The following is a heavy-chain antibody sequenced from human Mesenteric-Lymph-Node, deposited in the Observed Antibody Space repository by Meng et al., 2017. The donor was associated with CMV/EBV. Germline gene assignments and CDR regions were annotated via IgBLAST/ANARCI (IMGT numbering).Heavy chain of an antibody. CDR1: GFIFGTYG. Sequence: GGSLRLSCAASGFIFGTYGMAWVRQAPGKGLEWVSVIYSGGSTYYADSVKGRFTISRDNSKNTLYLQMNSLRAEDTAVYYCARSTVPYATYYGMDVWGQGTTVTVSS. D-gene: IGHD4-17*01. CDR2: IYSGGST. CDR3: ARSTVPYATYYGMDV. J-gene: IGHJ6*02. V-gene: IGHV3-53*01.